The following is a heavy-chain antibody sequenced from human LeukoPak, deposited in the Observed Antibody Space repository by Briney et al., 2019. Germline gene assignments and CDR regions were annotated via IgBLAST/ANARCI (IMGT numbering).Heavy chain of an antibody. V-gene: IGHV1-2*02. Sequence: ASVKVSCKASGYTFTGYYMHWVRQAPGQGLEWMGWINPNSGGTNYAQKFQGRVTMTRDTSISTAYMELSRLRSDDTAVYYCAIGQRRRLQSPMGLFDPWGQGTLVTLSS. D-gene: IGHD5-24*01. CDR3: AIGQRRRLQSPMGLFDP. CDR1: GYTFTGYY. J-gene: IGHJ5*02. CDR2: INPNSGGT.